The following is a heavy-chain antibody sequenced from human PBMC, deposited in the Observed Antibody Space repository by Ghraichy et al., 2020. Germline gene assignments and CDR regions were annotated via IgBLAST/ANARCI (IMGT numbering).Heavy chain of an antibody. J-gene: IGHJ4*02. CDR3: ARDSSLDY. D-gene: IGHD2/OR15-2a*01. CDR2: ISSGSGTI. CDR1: GFTFSYYS. Sequence: LSLTCAASGFTFSYYSMNWVRQAPGKGLEWVSYISSGSGTIYYADSVKGRFTISRDSAKNSLYLQMNSLRAEDTAVYYCARDSSLDYWGQGTLVTVSS. V-gene: IGHV3-48*01.